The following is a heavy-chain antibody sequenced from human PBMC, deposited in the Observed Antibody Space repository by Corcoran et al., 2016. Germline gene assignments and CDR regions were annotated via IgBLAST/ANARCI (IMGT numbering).Heavy chain of an antibody. Sequence: QLQLQESGPGLVKPSETLSLTCTVSGGSISSSSYYWGWIRQPPGKGLEWIGSIYYSGSTYYNPSLKSRVTISVDTSKNQFSLKLSSVTAADTAVYYCARTWTNTIFGVDYGMDVWGQGTTVTVSS. CDR1: GGSISSSSYY. D-gene: IGHD3-3*01. CDR3: ARTWTNTIFGVDYGMDV. CDR2: IYYSGST. J-gene: IGHJ6*02. V-gene: IGHV4-39*01.